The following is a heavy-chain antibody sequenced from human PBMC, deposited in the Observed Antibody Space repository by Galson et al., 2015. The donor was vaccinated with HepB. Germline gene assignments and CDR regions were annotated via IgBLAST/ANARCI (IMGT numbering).Heavy chain of an antibody. D-gene: IGHD4-17*01. CDR2: ISAYNGNT. CDR1: GYTFTSYG. J-gene: IGHJ4*02. CDR3: AREVHTVTLNYFDY. V-gene: IGHV1-18*04. Sequence: SVKVSCKASGYTFTSYGISWVRQAPGQGLEWMGWISAYNGNTNYAQKLQGRVTMTTDTSTSTAYMELRSLRSDDTAVYYCAREVHTVTLNYFDYWGQGTLVTVSS.